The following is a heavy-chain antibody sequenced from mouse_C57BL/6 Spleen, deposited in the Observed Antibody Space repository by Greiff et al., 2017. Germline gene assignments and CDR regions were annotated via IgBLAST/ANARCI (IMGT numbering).Heavy chain of an antibody. CDR1: GFSLTSYG. CDR2: IWRGGST. CDR3: ARSIYYDYDGGFAY. Sequence: VQRVESGPGLVQPSQSLSITCTVSGFSLTSYGVHWVRQSPGKGLEWLGVIWRGGSTDYNTAFISRLSISKDNSKSQVFFKMNSLQAYDKAIYYCARSIYYDYDGGFAYWGQGTLVTVSA. V-gene: IGHV2-2*01. J-gene: IGHJ3*01. D-gene: IGHD2-4*01.